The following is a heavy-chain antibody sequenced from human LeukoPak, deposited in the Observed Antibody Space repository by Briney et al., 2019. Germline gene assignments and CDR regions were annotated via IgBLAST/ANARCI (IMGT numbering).Heavy chain of an antibody. CDR1: GGSIRSHY. Sequence: SETLSLTCTVSGGSIRSHYWSWIRQPPGEGPEWIGNIYYRGSTNYNPSLKSRVTISVDTSKNQFSLKLSSVTAVDMAVYYCAREQGLVGGYSYGYDSWGQGTLVTVSS. CDR3: AREQGLVGGYSYGYDS. CDR2: IYYRGST. J-gene: IGHJ4*02. D-gene: IGHD5-18*01. V-gene: IGHV4-59*11.